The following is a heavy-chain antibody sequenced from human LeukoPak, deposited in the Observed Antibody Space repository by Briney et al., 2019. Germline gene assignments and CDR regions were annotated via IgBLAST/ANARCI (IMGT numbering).Heavy chain of an antibody. CDR3: ARDPPFGGGWSQNYFDY. V-gene: IGHV3-30*04. D-gene: IGHD6-19*01. CDR2: ISYDGGNI. Sequence: GGSLRLSCAPSGFTFDNYAMHWVRQAPGKGLEWVALISYDGGNIYYADSVQGRFTISRDNSKNTLYLQMNSLRPEDTAVYYCARDPPFGGGWSQNYFDYWGQGTLVTVS. CDR1: GFTFDNYA. J-gene: IGHJ4*02.